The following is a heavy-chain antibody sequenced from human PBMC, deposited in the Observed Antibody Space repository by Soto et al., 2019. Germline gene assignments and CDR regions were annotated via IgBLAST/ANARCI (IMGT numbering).Heavy chain of an antibody. CDR2: IKHDGSEK. CDR3: ARDLGVGEDGRGYYYYYGMDV. D-gene: IGHD1-26*01. CDR1: GFTFSSYW. J-gene: IGHJ6*02. Sequence: PGGSLRLSCVASGFTFSSYWMSWVRQAPGKGLEWVANIKHDGSEKYFVGSVKGRFSISGHNAKNSLFLQMNYLRAEDTALYYCARDLGVGEDGRGYYYYYGMDVWGQGTTATVSS. V-gene: IGHV3-7*03.